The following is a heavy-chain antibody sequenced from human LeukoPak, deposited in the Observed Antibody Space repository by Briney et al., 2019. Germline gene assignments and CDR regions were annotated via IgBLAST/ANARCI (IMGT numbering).Heavy chain of an antibody. Sequence: ASVKVSCKASGYTFTTYGISWVRQAPGQRLEWIGWSSPYSGNTDYAQKFQGRVTVTTDASTTTAYMELRSLISDDTAVYYCARADPTNSGDEYFDYWGQGTLITVSS. V-gene: IGHV1-18*01. D-gene: IGHD6-25*01. J-gene: IGHJ4*02. CDR1: GYTFTTYG. CDR3: ARADPTNSGDEYFDY. CDR2: SSPYSGNT.